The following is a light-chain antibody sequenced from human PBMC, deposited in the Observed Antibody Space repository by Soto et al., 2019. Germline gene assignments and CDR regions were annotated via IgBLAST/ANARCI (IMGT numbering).Light chain of an antibody. CDR1: SSDIGGYEF. Sequence: QSVLTQPPSASGSPGQSVTISCTGTSSDIGGYEFVSWYQQRPGKAPKLIIYDVTQRPSGVPNRFSGSKSGSTASLIVSGLQAEVEADYYCSSYVGGKNLYVFGTGTKVTVL. CDR3: SSYVGGKNLYV. J-gene: IGLJ1*01. CDR2: DVT. V-gene: IGLV2-8*01.